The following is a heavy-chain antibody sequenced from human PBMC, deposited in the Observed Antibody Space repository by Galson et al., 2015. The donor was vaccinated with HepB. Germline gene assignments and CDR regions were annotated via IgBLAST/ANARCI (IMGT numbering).Heavy chain of an antibody. CDR2: ITGSGFAT. CDR3: AKDHWAVPAAMGDGTDV. CDR1: GFTFSNYA. J-gene: IGHJ6*02. V-gene: IGHV3-23*01. D-gene: IGHD2-2*01. Sequence: SLRLSCAGSGFTFSNYAMSWVRQAPGKGPEWVSTITGSGFATYYAESVKGRFTISRDNSNNMLYLQMNRLGAEDTALYYCAKDHWAVPAAMGDGTDVWGQGTTVIVSS.